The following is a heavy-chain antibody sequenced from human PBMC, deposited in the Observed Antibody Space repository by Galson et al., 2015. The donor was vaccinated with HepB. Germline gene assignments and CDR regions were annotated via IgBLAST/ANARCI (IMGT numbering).Heavy chain of an antibody. V-gene: IGHV1-24*01. CDR3: ATDSSSGYPLVGWFDP. J-gene: IGHJ5*02. CDR1: GYTLTELS. D-gene: IGHD3-22*01. CDR2: FDPEDGET. Sequence: SVKVSCKASGYTLTELSMNWVRQAPGKGLEWMGGFDPEDGETIYAQKFQGRVTMTEDTSTDTAYMELSSLRSEDTAVYYCATDSSSGYPLVGWFDPWGQGTLVTVSS.